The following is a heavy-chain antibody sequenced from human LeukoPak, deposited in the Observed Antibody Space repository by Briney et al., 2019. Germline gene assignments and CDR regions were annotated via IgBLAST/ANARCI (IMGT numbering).Heavy chain of an antibody. J-gene: IGHJ4*02. CDR3: ARVLGVIDGGYYFDY. Sequence: ASVKVSCKASGGTFSSYAISWVRQAPGQGLEWMGWISAYNGNTNYAQKLQGRVTMTTDTSTSTAYMEMRSLRSDDTAVYYCARVLGVIDGGYYFDYWGQGTLVTVSS. CDR1: GGTFSSYA. V-gene: IGHV1-18*01. D-gene: IGHD3-16*01. CDR2: ISAYNGNT.